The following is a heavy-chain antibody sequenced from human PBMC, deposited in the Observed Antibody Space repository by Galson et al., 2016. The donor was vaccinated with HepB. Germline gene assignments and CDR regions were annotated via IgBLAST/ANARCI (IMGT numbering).Heavy chain of an antibody. D-gene: IGHD3-9*01. V-gene: IGHV3-23*01. CDR2: ISGNGGST. J-gene: IGHJ4*02. CDR1: GFSISSYA. Sequence: SLRLSCAVSGFSISSYAMSWVRQAPGKGLEWVSLISGNGGSTYYADSVKGRFTISRDNSKNTLYLQMNSLRGEDTAVYYCARARVQLPDWSAYYFDHWGQGTLVTVSS. CDR3: ARARVQLPDWSAYYFDH.